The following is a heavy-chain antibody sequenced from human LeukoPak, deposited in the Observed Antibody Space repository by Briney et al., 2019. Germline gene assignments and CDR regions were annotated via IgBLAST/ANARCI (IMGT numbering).Heavy chain of an antibody. Sequence: ASVKVSCKASGYTFTSYGISWVRQAPGQGLEWMGWISAYNGNTNYAQKLQGRVTMTTDTSTSTAYMELRSLRSDDTAAYYCARVITIFGVVIPPNFDYWGQGTLVTVSS. CDR1: GYTFTSYG. D-gene: IGHD3-3*01. J-gene: IGHJ4*02. CDR3: ARVITIFGVVIPPNFDY. V-gene: IGHV1-18*01. CDR2: ISAYNGNT.